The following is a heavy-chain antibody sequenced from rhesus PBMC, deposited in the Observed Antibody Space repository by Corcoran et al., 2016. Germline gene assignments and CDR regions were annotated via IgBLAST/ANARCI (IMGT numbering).Heavy chain of an antibody. Sequence: QVTLKESGPALVKPTQTLTLTCTFSGFSISTTGTGVGWIRPPPGKALEWLASIYWNDSKYYSTSLKSRLTISKDTSKNQVVLTMTNMDPVDTATYYCARVPPEAAARFWYFDYWGQGVLVTVSS. D-gene: IGHD6-25*01. CDR3: ARVPPEAAARFWYFDY. CDR1: GFSISTTGTG. J-gene: IGHJ4*01. V-gene: IGHV2-95*01. CDR2: IYWNDSK.